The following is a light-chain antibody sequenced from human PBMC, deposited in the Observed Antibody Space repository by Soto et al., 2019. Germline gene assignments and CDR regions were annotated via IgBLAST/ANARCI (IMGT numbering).Light chain of an antibody. Sequence: ESVLTQSPGTLSLSPGERATLSCRASQTVSSRFLAWYQQKPGQAPRLLIYGALSRATGIPDRFSGSGSGTDSTLTISSLEPADFALYYCKQYATSPLTFGGGTKVDIK. J-gene: IGKJ4*01. CDR1: QTVSSRF. CDR3: KQYATSPLT. CDR2: GAL. V-gene: IGKV3-20*01.